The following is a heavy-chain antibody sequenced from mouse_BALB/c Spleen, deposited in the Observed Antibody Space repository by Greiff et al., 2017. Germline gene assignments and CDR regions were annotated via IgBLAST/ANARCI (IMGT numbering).Heavy chain of an antibody. CDR2: IWAGGST. CDR3: ARGDLYYGNSPLY. CDR1: GFSLTSYG. D-gene: IGHD2-1*01. Sequence: QVQLKESGPGLVAPSQSLSITCTVSGFSLTSYGVHWVRQPPGKGLEWLGVIWAGGSTNYNSALMSRLSISKDNSKSQVFLKMNSLQTDDTAMYYCARGDLYYGNSPLYWGQGTTLTVSS. J-gene: IGHJ2*01. V-gene: IGHV2-9*02.